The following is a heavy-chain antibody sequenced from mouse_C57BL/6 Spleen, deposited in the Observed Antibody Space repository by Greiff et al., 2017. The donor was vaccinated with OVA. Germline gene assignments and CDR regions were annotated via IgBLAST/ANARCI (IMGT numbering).Heavy chain of an antibody. CDR1: GYTFTSYG. J-gene: IGHJ3*01. CDR2: IYPRSGNT. V-gene: IGHV1-81*01. D-gene: IGHD1-1*02. Sequence: QVQLQQSGAELARPGASVKLSCKASGYTFTSYGISWVKQRTGQGLEWIGEIYPRSGNTYYNEKFKGKATLTADKSSSTAYMELRSLTSEDSAVYFCANPYYPDGAWFAYWGQGTLVTVSA. CDR3: ANPYYPDGAWFAY.